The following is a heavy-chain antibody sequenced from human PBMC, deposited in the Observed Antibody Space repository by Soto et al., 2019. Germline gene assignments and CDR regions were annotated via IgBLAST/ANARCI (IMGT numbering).Heavy chain of an antibody. J-gene: IGHJ6*01. CDR3: AKDRLPRWKVADV. V-gene: IGHV3-30*04. D-gene: IGHD3-16*01. CDR1: GFTFSMYA. Sequence: QVQLVESGGGVVHPGRSLRLSCAVSGFTFSMYAMHWAPQAPGKGLAWVAVTSSDGASQYYADYVTGRFTISTDNSKKTLFLQMNILRRDDTAVYFCAKDRLPRWKVADVWGQGTTVTVSS. CDR2: TSSDGASQ.